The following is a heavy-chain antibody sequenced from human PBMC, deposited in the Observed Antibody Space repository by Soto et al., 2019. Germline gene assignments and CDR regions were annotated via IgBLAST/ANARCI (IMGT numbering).Heavy chain of an antibody. CDR3: MLGSGWKDFDY. J-gene: IGHJ4*02. D-gene: IGHD3-22*01. Sequence: SETLSLTCTVSGGSITSSSYYWGWIRQPPGKGLEWIGSIYYSGSTYYNPSLKSRVTISVDTSKNQFSLKLSSVTAADTAVYYCMLGSGWKDFDYWGQGTLVSVSS. CDR1: GGSITSSSYY. V-gene: IGHV4-39*01. CDR2: IYYSGST.